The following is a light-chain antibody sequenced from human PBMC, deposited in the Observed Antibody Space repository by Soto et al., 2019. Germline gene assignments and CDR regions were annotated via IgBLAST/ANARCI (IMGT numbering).Light chain of an antibody. V-gene: IGLV2-14*01. CDR1: DSDVGGYNY. CDR2: GVT. Sequence: QSALTQPPSVSGSPGQSITISCTGTDSDVGGYNYVSWYQQHPGKAPKLIIYGVTNRPSGVSNRFSGSKSGNTSSLPISGLQAEDEADYYCSSYTTRSTYVVLGGGTKLTVL. CDR3: SSYTTRSTYVV. J-gene: IGLJ2*01.